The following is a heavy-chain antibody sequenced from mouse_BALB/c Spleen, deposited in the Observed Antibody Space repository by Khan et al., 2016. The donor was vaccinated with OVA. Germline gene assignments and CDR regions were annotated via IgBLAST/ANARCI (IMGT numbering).Heavy chain of an antibody. Sequence: EVELVESGGGLVQPGGSRKLSCAASGFTFSTYGMHWVRQAPEKGLEWFAYISGDSSTVYYADTVKGRFTISRDNPKNTLFLQMTSLMSEDTARYYCATSYFYGYYFDYWGPGTTLTVSS. CDR2: ISGDSSTV. CDR1: GFTFSTYG. D-gene: IGHD1-1*01. J-gene: IGHJ2*01. CDR3: ATSYFYGYYFDY. V-gene: IGHV5-17*02.